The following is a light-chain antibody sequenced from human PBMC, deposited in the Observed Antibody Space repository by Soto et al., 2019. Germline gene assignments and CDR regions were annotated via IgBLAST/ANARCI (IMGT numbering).Light chain of an antibody. J-gene: IGLJ1*01. CDR1: RSDVGAYNY. Sequence: QAVVTQPASVSGSPGQSIAISCTGTRSDVGAYNYVSWYQQHPGKAPKLMISEVTNRPSGVSDRFSGSKSGNTASLTISGLQAEDEADYYCSSFTSRCTFVFGTGTKLTVL. CDR2: EVT. CDR3: SSFTSRCTFV. V-gene: IGLV2-14*01.